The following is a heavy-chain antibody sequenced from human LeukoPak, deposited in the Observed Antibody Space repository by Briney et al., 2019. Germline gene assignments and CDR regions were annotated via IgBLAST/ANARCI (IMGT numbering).Heavy chain of an antibody. CDR3: ARSDNMERTRTLWFGEPFNWFDP. Sequence: AASVKVSCKASGYTFTSYYMHWVRQAPGQGLEWMGIINPSGGSTSYAQRFQGRVTMTRDTSTSTVYMELSSLRSEDTAVYYCARSDNMERTRTLWFGEPFNWFDPWGQGTLVTVSS. CDR1: GYTFTSYY. J-gene: IGHJ5*02. V-gene: IGHV1-46*01. CDR2: INPSGGST. D-gene: IGHD3-10*01.